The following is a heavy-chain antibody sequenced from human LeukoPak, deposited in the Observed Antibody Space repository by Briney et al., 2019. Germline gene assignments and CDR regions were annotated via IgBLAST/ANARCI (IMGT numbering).Heavy chain of an antibody. V-gene: IGHV4-4*07. CDR2: IYSSGST. J-gene: IGHJ4*02. CDR1: GASISSYY. D-gene: IGHD3-3*01. Sequence: SETLSLTCTVSGASISSYYWTWIRQPAGEGLEWIGRIYSSGSTNYNPSLKSRVTMSLDTSKNQFSLRLSSVTAADTAVYYCARARGVSRSNGHFDDWSQGTLVTVSS. CDR3: ARARGVSRSNGHFDD.